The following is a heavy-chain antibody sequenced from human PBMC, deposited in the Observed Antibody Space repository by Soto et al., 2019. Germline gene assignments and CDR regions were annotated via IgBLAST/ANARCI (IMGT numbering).Heavy chain of an antibody. CDR1: GYTFTSYG. V-gene: IGHV1-18*01. CDR2: ISTYNGNT. CDR3: ARNQRRWCGELAYYYYYVMDV. J-gene: IGHJ6*02. Sequence: ASVKVSCKASGYTFTSYGISWVRQAPGQGLEWMGWISTYNGNTNYAQKLQGRVTMTTDTSTSTAYMELRSLRSDDTAVYYCARNQRRWCGELAYYYYYVMDVWGQGTTVTVSS. D-gene: IGHD3-10*01.